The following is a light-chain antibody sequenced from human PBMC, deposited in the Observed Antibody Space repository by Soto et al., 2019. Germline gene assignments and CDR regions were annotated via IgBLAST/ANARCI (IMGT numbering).Light chain of an antibody. CDR3: QQYGGSIT. CDR2: GAS. V-gene: IGKV3-20*01. Sequence: EIVLTQSPGTLSLSPGEGATLFCRASQSVSSAYLAWYQQKPGQAPRLLIYGASSRATGIPDRFSGSGSGTDCTLTISRLEPEDFAVYYCQQYGGSITFGQGTRLEIE. CDR1: QSVSSAY. J-gene: IGKJ5*01.